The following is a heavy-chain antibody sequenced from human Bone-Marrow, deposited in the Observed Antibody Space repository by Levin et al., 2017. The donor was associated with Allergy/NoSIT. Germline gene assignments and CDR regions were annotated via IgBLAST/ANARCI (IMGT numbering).Heavy chain of an antibody. J-gene: IGHJ4*02. D-gene: IGHD3-9*01. CDR3: ARETSKFMGFLAGYYDAIDY. V-gene: IGHV3-30-3*01. CDR2: ISFDGAKI. CDR1: GFTFSSYA. Sequence: PGGSLRLSCAGSGFTFSSYAIDWVRQVPGKGLEWVALISFDGAKINYAESVNGRFTISRDDSNNIVYLQMNSLRPEDTAIYYCARETSKFMGFLAGYYDAIDYWGQGTQVTVSS.